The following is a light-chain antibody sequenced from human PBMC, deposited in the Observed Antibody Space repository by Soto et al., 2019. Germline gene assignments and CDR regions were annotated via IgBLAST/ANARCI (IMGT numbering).Light chain of an antibody. CDR3: QSYDSSLSGYV. CDR2: VNN. CDR1: SSNIGAGYD. V-gene: IGLV1-40*01. J-gene: IGLJ1*01. Sequence: QSVLTQPPSVSGAPGQRVTISCTGSSSNIGAGYDVHWYQQFPRTAPKLLIYVNNNRPSGVPDRFSGSKSGTSASLAITGLRAGDEADYYCQSYDSSLSGYVFGTGTKVTVL.